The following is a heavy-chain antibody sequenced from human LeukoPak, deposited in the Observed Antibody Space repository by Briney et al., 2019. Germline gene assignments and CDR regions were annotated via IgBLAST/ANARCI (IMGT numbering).Heavy chain of an antibody. CDR1: GVSISSSTYY. J-gene: IGHJ3*02. Sequence: PSETLSLTCTVSGVSISSSTYYWGWIRQPPGKGLEWIGNIYYSGNTYYNPSLNSLITISVDTSKNQFSLKLRSVTAADTAVYYCARGWGTMIVVVRDAFDIWGQGTMVTVSS. V-gene: IGHV4-39*07. CDR3: ARGWGTMIVVVRDAFDI. CDR2: IYYSGNT. D-gene: IGHD3-22*01.